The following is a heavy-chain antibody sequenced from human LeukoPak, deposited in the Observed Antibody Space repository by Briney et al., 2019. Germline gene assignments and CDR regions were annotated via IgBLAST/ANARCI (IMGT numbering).Heavy chain of an antibody. D-gene: IGHD1-20*01. CDR2: IYYRGST. CDR1: GGSISSSSYY. V-gene: IGHV4-39*07. Sequence: PSETLSLTCTVSGGSISSSSYYWGWIRQPPGKGLDWIGSIYYRGSTYYNPSLKSRVTMSVDTSKNQFSLKLSSVTAADTAVYYCARVRYNWNRDFDYWGQGTLVTVSS. J-gene: IGHJ4*02. CDR3: ARVRYNWNRDFDY.